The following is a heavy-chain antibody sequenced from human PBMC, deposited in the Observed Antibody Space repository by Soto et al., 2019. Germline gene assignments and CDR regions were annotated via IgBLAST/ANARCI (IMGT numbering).Heavy chain of an antibody. CDR2: ISAYNGNT. CDR3: ARSSGWYSATDY. J-gene: IGHJ4*02. V-gene: IGHV1-18*01. Sequence: GASVKVSCKASGYTFTSYGISWVRQAPGQGLEWMGWISAYNGNTNYAQKLQGRVTMTTDTSTGTAYMELRSLRFDDTAVYYCARSSGWYSATDYWGQGTLVTVSS. D-gene: IGHD6-19*01. CDR1: GYTFTSYG.